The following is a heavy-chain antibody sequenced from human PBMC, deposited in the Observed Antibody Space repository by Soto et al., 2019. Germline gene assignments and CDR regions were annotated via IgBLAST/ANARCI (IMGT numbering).Heavy chain of an antibody. CDR1: GFTFSPYA. V-gene: IGHV3-30*18. CDR2: ISYDGRDS. CDR3: AKDLSRIADYYCDS. Sequence: PGGSLRLSCAASGFTFSPYAMHWVRQAPGKGLEWVAVISYDGRDSHHADSVKGRFTISRDYSKNTLYLQMNSLRAADTAVYYCAKDLSRIADYYCDSWGQGTLITVSS. J-gene: IGHJ4*02. D-gene: IGHD2-15*01.